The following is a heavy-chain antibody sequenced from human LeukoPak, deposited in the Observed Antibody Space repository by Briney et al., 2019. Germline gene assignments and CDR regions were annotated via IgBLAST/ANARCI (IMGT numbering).Heavy chain of an antibody. CDR2: ISASGGMT. J-gene: IGHJ4*02. CDR1: GFTFSSYG. D-gene: IGHD3-10*01. V-gene: IGHV3-21*01. Sequence: GGSLRLSCAASGFTFSSYGMHWVRQAPGKGPEWVSAISASGGMTFYADSVKGRFTISRDNARNSLYLHMNSLRAEDTAVYYCARARGVKRGTFDYWGQGTLVTVSS. CDR3: ARARGVKRGTFDY.